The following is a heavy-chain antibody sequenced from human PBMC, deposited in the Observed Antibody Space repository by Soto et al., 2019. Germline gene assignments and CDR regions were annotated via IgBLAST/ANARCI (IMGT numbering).Heavy chain of an antibody. J-gene: IGHJ6*02. V-gene: IGHV1-69*06. D-gene: IGHD2-21*01. Sequence: ASVKVSCKASGGTFSSYAISWVRQAPGQGLEWMGGIIPIFGTANYAQKFQGRVTITADKSTSTAYMELSSLRSEDTAVYYCASPSCGLRGYYYYYGMDVWGQGTTVTVSS. CDR3: ASPSCGLRGYYYYYGMDV. CDR1: GGTFSSYA. CDR2: IIPIFGTA.